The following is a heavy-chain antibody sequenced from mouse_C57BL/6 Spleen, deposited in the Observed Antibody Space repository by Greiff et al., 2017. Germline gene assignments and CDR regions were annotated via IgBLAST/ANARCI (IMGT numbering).Heavy chain of an antibody. V-gene: IGHV5-9*01. CDR1: GFTFSSYT. CDR3: ARQRIMDY. CDR2: ISGGGGNT. J-gene: IGHJ4*01. Sequence: EVKLVQPGGGLVKPGGSLKLSCAASGFTFSSYTMSWVRQTPEKRLEWVATISGGGGNTYYPDSVKGRFTISRDNAKNTLYLQMSSLGSEDTALYYCARQRIMDYWGQGTSVTVSS.